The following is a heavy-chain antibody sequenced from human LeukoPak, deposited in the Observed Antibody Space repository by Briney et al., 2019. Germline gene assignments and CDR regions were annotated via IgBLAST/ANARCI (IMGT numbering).Heavy chain of an antibody. CDR3: ARGLMTTVTTNDLDY. CDR2: INPSGGST. V-gene: IGHV1-46*01. D-gene: IGHD4-11*01. Sequence: VASVKVSCKASGYTFTSYYMHWVRQAPGQGLEWMGIINPSGGSTSYAQKFQGRVTMTRDTSTSTVYMELSSLRSEDTAVYYCARGLMTTVTTNDLDYWGQGTLVTVSS. CDR1: GYTFTSYY. J-gene: IGHJ4*02.